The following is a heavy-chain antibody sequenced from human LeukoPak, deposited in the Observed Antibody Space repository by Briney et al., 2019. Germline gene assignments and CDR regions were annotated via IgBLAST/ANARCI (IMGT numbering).Heavy chain of an antibody. D-gene: IGHD2-8*01. J-gene: IGHJ3*02. CDR1: GGSISSYY. CDR2: IYYSRST. CDR3: ASKGLDAKGAFDI. Sequence: SETLSLTCTVSGGSISSYYWSWLRQPPGRGLEWIGYIYYSRSTNYNPSLKGRVTMSVDTSKNQFSLKLSSVTAADTAVYYCASKGLDAKGAFDIWGQGTMVTVSS. V-gene: IGHV4-59*01.